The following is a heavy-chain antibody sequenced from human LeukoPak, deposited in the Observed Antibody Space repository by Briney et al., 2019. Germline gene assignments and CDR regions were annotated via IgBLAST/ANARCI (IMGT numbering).Heavy chain of an antibody. V-gene: IGHV3-23*01. CDR1: GFTYSSYA. D-gene: IGHD2-21*02. CDR3: AKERSRGGDCLDY. Sequence: GGSLRLSCAASGFTYSSYAMSWVRQAPGKGLEWVSAISVSGGSTYYADSVKGRFTISRANSKNTLYLQMNSLRAEETAVYYCAKERSRGGDCLDYWGQGTLVTVSS. J-gene: IGHJ4*02. CDR2: ISVSGGST.